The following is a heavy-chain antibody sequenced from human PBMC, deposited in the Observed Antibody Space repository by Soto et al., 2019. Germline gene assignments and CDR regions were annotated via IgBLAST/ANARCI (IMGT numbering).Heavy chain of an antibody. D-gene: IGHD3-10*01. CDR1: GFTCSSYA. CDR3: ANNPVHFGELRYYFDY. V-gene: IGHV3-23*01. Sequence: GGSLRLSCAASGFTCSSYAMSWVRQAPGKGLEWVSTISGSGDSTYYADSVKGRFTISRDNSKNTLYLQMNSLRAEDTAVYSCANNPVHFGELRYYFDYWGQGTLVTVSS. CDR2: ISGSGDST. J-gene: IGHJ4*02.